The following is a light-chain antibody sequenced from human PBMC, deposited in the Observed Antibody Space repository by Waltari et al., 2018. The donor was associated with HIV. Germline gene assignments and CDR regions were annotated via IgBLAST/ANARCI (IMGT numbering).Light chain of an antibody. V-gene: IGKV2-28*01. CDR3: MQAIKTPYT. CDR2: LGS. CDR1: QRLVDNIGRTF. J-gene: IGKJ2*01. Sequence: VMTQSPVSLPATPGEPASISCKSSQRLVDNIGRTFLDWYLQKPGQSPQLLIYLGSTRASGVPDRFSAGGSGTNFTLKNSRVEAEDVGVYYCMQAIKTPYTFGQGTTLEIK.